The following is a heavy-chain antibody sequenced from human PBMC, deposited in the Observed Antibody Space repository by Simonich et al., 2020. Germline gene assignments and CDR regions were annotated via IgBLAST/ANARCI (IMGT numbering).Heavy chain of an antibody. Sequence: EVQLVESGGGLVKPGGSLRLSCAASGFTFSSYSMNWVRQAPGKGLGWVTSISMSSSYIYYADSVKGRFTISRDNAKNSLYLQMNSLRAEDTAVYYCARDVDTAMVFDYWGQGTLVTVSS. J-gene: IGHJ4*02. CDR1: GFTFSSYS. V-gene: IGHV3-21*01. CDR2: ISMSSSYI. CDR3: ARDVDTAMVFDY. D-gene: IGHD5-18*01.